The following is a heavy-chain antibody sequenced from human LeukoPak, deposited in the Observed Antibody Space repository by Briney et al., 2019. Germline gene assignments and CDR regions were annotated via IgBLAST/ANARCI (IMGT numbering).Heavy chain of an antibody. Sequence: PSETLSLTCTVSGGSISSYYWSWIRQPPGKGLEWVGYIYYSGNTNYNPSLKSRVTISVDTSKNQFSLKLSSVTAADTAVYYCARHASDYVWGSYRYPNWFDPWGQGTLVTVSS. V-gene: IGHV4-59*08. D-gene: IGHD3-16*02. CDR3: ARHASDYVWGSYRYPNWFDP. J-gene: IGHJ5*02. CDR2: IYYSGNT. CDR1: GGSISSYY.